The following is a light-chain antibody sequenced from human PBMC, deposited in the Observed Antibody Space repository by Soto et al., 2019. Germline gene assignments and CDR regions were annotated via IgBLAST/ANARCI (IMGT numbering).Light chain of an antibody. Sequence: EIVMTQSPATLSVPPGERATLSCRASQSVSSNLAWYQQKPGQAPRLLIYGASTRATGIPARFSGSGSGSEFTLTISSLQSEDFAVYYCQQYNYWPPYTFGQGTKLEIK. CDR3: QQYNYWPPYT. J-gene: IGKJ2*01. CDR2: GAS. CDR1: QSVSSN. V-gene: IGKV3-15*01.